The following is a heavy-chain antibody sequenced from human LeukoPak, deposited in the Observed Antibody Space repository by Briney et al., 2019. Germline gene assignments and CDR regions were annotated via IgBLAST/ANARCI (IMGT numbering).Heavy chain of an antibody. J-gene: IGHJ5*02. V-gene: IGHV3-33*01. CDR1: GFTFSSFG. CDR3: VRGVGVSRFNYFDP. D-gene: IGHD5-24*01. Sequence: PGRSLTLSCAASGFTFSSFGMHWVRQAPGKGLEWVAVIWYDASDRYYADSVKGRFTISRDNSKNTLFLQMKSLRDDDTAVYYCVRGVGVSRFNYFDPWGQGTLVVVSS. CDR2: IWYDASDR.